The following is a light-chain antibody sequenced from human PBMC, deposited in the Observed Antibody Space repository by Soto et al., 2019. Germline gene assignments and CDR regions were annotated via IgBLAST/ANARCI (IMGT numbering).Light chain of an antibody. CDR2: WAS. CDR1: QSVLYSSNNKNY. CDR3: QQYYSTWT. V-gene: IGKV4-1*01. Sequence: DIVMTQSPDSLAVSLGERATINCKSSQSVLYSSNNKNYLAWYQQKPGQPPKLLIYWASTRESGVPDRFSGSGSGTDFTLTISSLQAEDVAVYYCQQYYSTWTFGQETKVEIK. J-gene: IGKJ1*01.